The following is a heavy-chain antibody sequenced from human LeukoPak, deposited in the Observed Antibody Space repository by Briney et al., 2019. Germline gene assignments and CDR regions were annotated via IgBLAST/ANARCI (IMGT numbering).Heavy chain of an antibody. V-gene: IGHV4-39*01. CDR3: ARVRQQLVSWFDP. CDR1: GGSISSGGYY. Sequence: SETLSLTCTVSGGSISSGGYYWGWIRQPPGKGLEWIGSIYYSGSTYYNPSLKSRVTISVDTSKNQFSLKLSSVTAADTAVYYCARVRQQLVSWFDPWGQGTLVTVSS. CDR2: IYYSGST. J-gene: IGHJ5*02. D-gene: IGHD6-13*01.